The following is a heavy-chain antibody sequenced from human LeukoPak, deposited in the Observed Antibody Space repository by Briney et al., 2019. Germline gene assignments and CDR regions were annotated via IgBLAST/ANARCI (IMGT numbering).Heavy chain of an antibody. Sequence: GRSLRLSCTASGFLFSAYGMHWVRQAPGKGLEWVAVIWYNGTNKYYADSAKGRFTISRDNSKNTLYLQMNSLRVEDTAVYYCARDRRGFSYGYWGFDYWGQGTLVTVSS. V-gene: IGHV3-33*01. CDR1: GFLFSAYG. J-gene: IGHJ4*02. CDR3: ARDRRGFSYGYWGFDY. D-gene: IGHD5-18*01. CDR2: IWYNGTNK.